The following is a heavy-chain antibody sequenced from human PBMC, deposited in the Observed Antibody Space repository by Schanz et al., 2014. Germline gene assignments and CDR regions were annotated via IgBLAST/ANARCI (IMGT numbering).Heavy chain of an antibody. CDR2: ISASGGST. Sequence: EADLVESGGGLIQPGGSLRLSCAASGFTFSSYAMSWVRQAPGKGLEWVSTISASGGSTYYADSVKGRFTISRDNSRNTLYLQMNSLRTEDTAVYYCASPSGYSDYGTYFDFWGQGTLVTVSS. V-gene: IGHV3-23*04. CDR1: GFTFSSYA. CDR3: ASPSGYSDYGTYFDF. J-gene: IGHJ4*02. D-gene: IGHD5-12*01.